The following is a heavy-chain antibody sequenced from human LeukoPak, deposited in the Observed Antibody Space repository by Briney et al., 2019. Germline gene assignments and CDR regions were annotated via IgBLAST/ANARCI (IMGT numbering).Heavy chain of an antibody. J-gene: IGHJ4*02. V-gene: IGHV4-34*01. CDR3: ARHTYYYDSSGTQGLDY. D-gene: IGHD3-22*01. CDR1: GGSFSGYY. Sequence: TSETLSLTCAVYGGSFSGYYWSWIRQAPGKGLEWIGEINHSGSTNYNPSLKSRVTISVDTSKNQFSLKLSSVTAADTAVYYCARHTYYYDSSGTQGLDYWGQGTLVTVSS. CDR2: INHSGST.